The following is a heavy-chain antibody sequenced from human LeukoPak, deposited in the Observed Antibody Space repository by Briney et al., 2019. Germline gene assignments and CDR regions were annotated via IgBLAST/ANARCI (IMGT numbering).Heavy chain of an antibody. J-gene: IGHJ6*02. CDR3: ARVNYSNYGYYYYYGMDV. Sequence: PSETLSLTCAVSGGSISSSNWWSWVRQPPGKGLERIGEIYHSGSTNYNPSLKSRVTISVDKSKNQFSLKLSSVTAADTAVYYCARVNYSNYGYYYYYGMDVWGQGTTVTVSS. V-gene: IGHV4-4*02. CDR1: GGSISSSNW. D-gene: IGHD4-11*01. CDR2: IYHSGST.